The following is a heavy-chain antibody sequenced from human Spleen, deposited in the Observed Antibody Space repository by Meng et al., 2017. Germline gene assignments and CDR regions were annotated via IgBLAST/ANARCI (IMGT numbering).Heavy chain of an antibody. CDR2: IYYSGST. V-gene: IGHV4-39*07. CDR1: GGSISSSSYY. Sequence: SETLSLTCTVSGGSISSSSYYWGWIRQPPGKGLEWIGRIYYSGSTYYNPSLKSRVTISVDTSKNQFSLKLSSVTAADTAVYYCARDQLNQLDYWGQGTLVTVSS. CDR3: ARDQLNQLDY. J-gene: IGHJ4*02. D-gene: IGHD1-1*01.